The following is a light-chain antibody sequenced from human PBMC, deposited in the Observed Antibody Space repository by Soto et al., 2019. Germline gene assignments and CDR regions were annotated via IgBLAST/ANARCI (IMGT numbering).Light chain of an antibody. CDR2: GAS. CDR3: QQYNNWRWT. CDR1: QSVSSSY. J-gene: IGKJ1*01. Sequence: ESVLAQSLDTVSLPLGARATXSCRASQSVSSSYLAWYQQKPGYAPRLLIYGASRRATRIPDRFSGSGSGTDFTLTISSLQSEDFAVYYCQQYNNWRWTFSQGTKLDIK. V-gene: IGKV3D-15*01.